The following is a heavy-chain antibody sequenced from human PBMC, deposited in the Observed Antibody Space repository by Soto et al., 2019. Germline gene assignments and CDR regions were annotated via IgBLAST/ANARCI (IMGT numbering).Heavy chain of an antibody. J-gene: IGHJ4*02. D-gene: IGHD5-18*01. CDR1: GFTFDDFA. CDR2: INWNAGSI. V-gene: IGHV3-9*01. CDR3: AKALSGYSYGPFDY. Sequence: GGSLRLSCAASGFTFDDFAMHWVRQAPGKGLEWVSGINWNAGSIGYADSVKGRFTISKDIAKNSLYLQMNSLRADDTALYYCAKALSGYSYGPFDYWGQGTLVTVSS.